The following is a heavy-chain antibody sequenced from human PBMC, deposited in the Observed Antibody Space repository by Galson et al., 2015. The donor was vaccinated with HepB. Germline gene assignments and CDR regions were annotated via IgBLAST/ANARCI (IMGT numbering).Heavy chain of an antibody. V-gene: IGHV1-24*01. CDR1: GYTLTELS. D-gene: IGHD6-13*01. CDR3: ATGLIAAEAFDI. CDR2: FDPEDGET. J-gene: IGHJ3*02. Sequence: SVKVSCKVSGYTLTELSMHWVRQAPGKGLEWMGGFDPEDGETIYAQKFQGRVTMTEGTSTDTAYMELSSLRSEDTAVYYCATGLIAAEAFDIWGQGTMVTVSS.